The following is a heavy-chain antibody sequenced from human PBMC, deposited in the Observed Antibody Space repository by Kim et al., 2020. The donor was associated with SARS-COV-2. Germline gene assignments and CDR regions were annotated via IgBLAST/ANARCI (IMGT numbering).Heavy chain of an antibody. CDR3: LLINSEIYEY. V-gene: IGHV3-74*01. J-gene: IGHJ4*02. CDR2: IKGDGTIA. Sequence: GGSLRLSCAASGFTFSNLWMHWVRRAPGKGPVWVSGIKGDGTIAIYAGSVKGRFTISRDNAKNTVFPQMNNLRAEDTAVYYCLLINSEIYEYWGQGTPV. CDR1: GFTFSNLW. D-gene: IGHD5-12*01.